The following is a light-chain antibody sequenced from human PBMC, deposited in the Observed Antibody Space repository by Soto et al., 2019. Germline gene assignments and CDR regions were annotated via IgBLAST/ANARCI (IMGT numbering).Light chain of an antibody. CDR2: KVF. J-gene: IGKJ1*01. Sequence: DVVMTQSPLSLPVTLGQPASISCRSSQSLVISDGNTYLNWFLQRPGQSPRRLIYKVFNRDSGVPDRFSGSGSGTVFTLKISRVEAEDIGVYYCMQGTQWPWTFGQGTRWIS. V-gene: IGKV2-30*01. CDR3: MQGTQWPWT. CDR1: QSLVISDGNTY.